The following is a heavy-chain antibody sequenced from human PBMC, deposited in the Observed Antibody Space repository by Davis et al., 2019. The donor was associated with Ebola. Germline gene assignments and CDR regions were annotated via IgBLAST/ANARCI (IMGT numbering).Heavy chain of an antibody. J-gene: IGHJ4*02. CDR3: AAVMPGNGNDKWLRFNY. CDR2: IVVGSGNT. D-gene: IGHD5-12*01. Sequence: SVKVSCKASGFTFTSSAMQWVRQARGQRLEWIGWIVVGSGNTNYAQKFQERVTITRDMSTSTAYMELSSLRSEDTAVYYCAAVMPGNGNDKWLRFNYWGQGTLVTVSS. V-gene: IGHV1-58*02. CDR1: GFTFTSSA.